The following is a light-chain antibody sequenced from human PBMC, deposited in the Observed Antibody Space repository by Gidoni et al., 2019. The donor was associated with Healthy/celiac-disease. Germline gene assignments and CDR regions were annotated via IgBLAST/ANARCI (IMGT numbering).Light chain of an antibody. CDR3: QQRRNWPFT. V-gene: IGKV3-11*01. Sequence: EIVVTQSPATLSLSPGERATLSRIASQTGSSYVAWYQQKPGQAPRLLLYAASNRDTGIPVMFSGSGSGSDFTLTISSLEPEDFAVYYCQQRRNWPFTFGGGTKVEIK. J-gene: IGKJ4*01. CDR2: AAS. CDR1: QTGSSY.